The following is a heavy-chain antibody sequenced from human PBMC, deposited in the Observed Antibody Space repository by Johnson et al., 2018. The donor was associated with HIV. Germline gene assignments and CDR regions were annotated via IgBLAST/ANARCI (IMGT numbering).Heavy chain of an antibody. J-gene: IGHJ3*02. D-gene: IGHD2-15*01. CDR1: GFTFDDYT. Sequence: VQLVESGGVVVQPGGSLRLSCAASGFTFDDYTMHWVRQAPGKGLEWLSLISWDGGSTDYTDSVQGRFTISRDNSKNTLYLQMNILRAEDTAMYFCARDPCTGASCLPGAFDIWGQGTLVTVSS. CDR2: ISWDGGST. CDR3: ARDPCTGASCLPGAFDI. V-gene: IGHV3-43*01.